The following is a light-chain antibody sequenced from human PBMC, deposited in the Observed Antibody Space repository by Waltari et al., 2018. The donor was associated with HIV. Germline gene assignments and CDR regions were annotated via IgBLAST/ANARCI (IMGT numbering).Light chain of an antibody. Sequence: DIQMTQTPSTLSVSVGDSVTITCRASQSISSCLAWYQQKPGKAPKLLIYKASSLESGVPSRFSGSGSGTEFPLTISSLQPDDFATYYCQQYNSYSPWTFGQGTKVEIK. CDR2: KAS. V-gene: IGKV1-5*03. CDR1: QSISSC. J-gene: IGKJ1*01. CDR3: QQYNSYSPWT.